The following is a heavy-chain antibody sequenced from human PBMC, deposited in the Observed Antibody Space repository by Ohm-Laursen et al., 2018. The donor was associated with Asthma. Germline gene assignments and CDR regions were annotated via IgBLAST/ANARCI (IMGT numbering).Heavy chain of an antibody. D-gene: IGHD3-10*01. V-gene: IGHV1-18*01. J-gene: IGHJ4*02. Sequence: ASVKVSCKPSAYSLTSYALSWVRQAPGQRPEWMGWIYIRNTNYAPRFRDRITMTTDASTNTAYMELGSLRSDDTDVYYCVRDLVDRFDYWGQGSLVIVSA. CDR1: AYSLTSYA. CDR2: IYIRNT. CDR3: VRDLVDRFDY.